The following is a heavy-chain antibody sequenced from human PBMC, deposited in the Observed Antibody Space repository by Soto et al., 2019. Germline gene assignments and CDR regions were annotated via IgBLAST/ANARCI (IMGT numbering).Heavy chain of an antibody. V-gene: IGHV3-49*03. CDR2: IRSKAYGGTT. J-gene: IGHJ6*02. CDR3: TRCIAVAGHYGMDV. CDR1: GFTFGDYA. D-gene: IGHD6-19*01. Sequence: GGSLRLSCTASGFTFGDYAMSWFRQAPGKGLEWVGFIRSKAYGGTTEYAASVKGRFTISRDDSKSIAYLQMNSLKTEDTAVYYCTRCIAVAGHYGMDVWGQGTTVTVSS.